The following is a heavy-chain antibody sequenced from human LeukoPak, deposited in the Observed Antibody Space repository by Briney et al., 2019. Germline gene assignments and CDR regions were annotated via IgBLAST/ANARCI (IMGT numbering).Heavy chain of an antibody. CDR1: GGTFSSYA. Sequence: GASVKVSCKAPGGTFSSYAISWVRQAPGQGLEWMGGIILIFGAANYAQKFQGRVTTTADESTSTAYMELSSLRSEDTAVYYCARVKSSSVDAFDIWGQGTMVTVSS. V-gene: IGHV1-69*13. J-gene: IGHJ3*02. CDR3: ARVKSSSVDAFDI. CDR2: IILIFGAA. D-gene: IGHD1-26*01.